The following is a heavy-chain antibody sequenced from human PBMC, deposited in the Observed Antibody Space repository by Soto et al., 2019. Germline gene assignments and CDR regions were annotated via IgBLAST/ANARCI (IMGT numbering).Heavy chain of an antibody. CDR3: ARASSSSPPDYYYYGMDV. CDR1: GFTFSSYA. V-gene: IGHV3-30-3*01. Sequence: GGSLRLSCAASGFTFSSYAMHWVRQAPGKGLEWVAVISYDGSNKYYADSVKGRFTISRDNSKNTLYLQMNSLRAEDTAVYYCARASSSSPPDYYYYGMDVWGQGTTVTVSS. D-gene: IGHD6-6*01. CDR2: ISYDGSNK. J-gene: IGHJ6*02.